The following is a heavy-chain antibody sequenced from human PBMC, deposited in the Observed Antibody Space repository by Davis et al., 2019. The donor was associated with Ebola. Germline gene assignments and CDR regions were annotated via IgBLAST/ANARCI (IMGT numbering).Heavy chain of an antibody. D-gene: IGHD3-3*01. CDR1: GFTFSSYW. Sequence: GGSLRLSCAASGFTFSSYWMSWVRQAPGKGLEWVANIKQDGSEKYYVDSVKGRFTISRDNAKNSLYLQMNSLRAEDTAVYYCARDTGRFLEWSYFDYWGQGTLVTVSS. CDR3: ARDTGRFLEWSYFDY. V-gene: IGHV3-7*03. J-gene: IGHJ4*02. CDR2: IKQDGSEK.